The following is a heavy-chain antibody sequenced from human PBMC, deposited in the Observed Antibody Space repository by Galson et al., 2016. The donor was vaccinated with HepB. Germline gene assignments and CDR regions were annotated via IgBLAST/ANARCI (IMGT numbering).Heavy chain of an antibody. CDR1: GFAFSDYA. CDR2: ISYDGRHE. Sequence: SLRLSCAGSGFAFSDYAVHWVRQAPGKGLEWVSVISYDGRHENYADFVKGRFTVSRDTSKRTVSLHMTSLIPDDSAVYFCARDRYRAAGLSDFWGPGTLVIVSS. V-gene: IGHV3-30*04. CDR3: ARDRYRAAGLSDF. J-gene: IGHJ4*02. D-gene: IGHD2-2*01.